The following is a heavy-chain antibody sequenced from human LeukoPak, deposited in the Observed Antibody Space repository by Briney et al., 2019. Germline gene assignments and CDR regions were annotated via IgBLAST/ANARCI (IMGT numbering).Heavy chain of an antibody. V-gene: IGHV3-9*01. Sequence: GRSLRLSCAASGFTFDDYAMHWVRQAPGKGLEWVSGISWNSGSMGYADSVKGRFTISRDNAKNSLYLQMNSLRAEDTALYYCAKDIRDTSYYFDTWGQGTLVTVSS. J-gene: IGHJ4*02. CDR3: AKDIRDTSYYFDT. CDR2: ISWNSGSM. D-gene: IGHD5-18*01. CDR1: GFTFDDYA.